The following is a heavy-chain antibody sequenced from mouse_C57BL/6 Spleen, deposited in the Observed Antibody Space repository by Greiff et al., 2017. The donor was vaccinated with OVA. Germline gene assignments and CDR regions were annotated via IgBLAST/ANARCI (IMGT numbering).Heavy chain of an antibody. V-gene: IGHV1-7*01. J-gene: IGHJ4*01. CDR3: ARDYSNSFYYAMDY. D-gene: IGHD2-5*01. CDR1: GYTFTSYW. Sequence: VNVVESGAELAKPGASVKLSCKASGYTFTSYWMHWVKQRPGQGLEWIGYINPSSGYTKYNQKFKDKATLTADKSSSTAYMQLSSLTYEDSAVYYCARDYSNSFYYAMDYWGQGTSVTVSS. CDR2: INPSSGYT.